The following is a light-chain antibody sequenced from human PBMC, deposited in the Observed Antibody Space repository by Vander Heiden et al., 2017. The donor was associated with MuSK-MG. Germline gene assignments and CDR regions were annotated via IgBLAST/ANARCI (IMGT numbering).Light chain of an antibody. Sequence: SYELTQPPPVSVSPGQTASITCSGDKLGDKYVCWYQLKPGQSPLVVILQDTERPSGIPERVSGSNSGNTATLPISGTQAMEEAYEYCQAWDSPMVVFGGGTKLTVL. J-gene: IGLJ2*01. CDR3: QAWDSPMVV. CDR1: KLGDKY. CDR2: QDT. V-gene: IGLV3-1*01.